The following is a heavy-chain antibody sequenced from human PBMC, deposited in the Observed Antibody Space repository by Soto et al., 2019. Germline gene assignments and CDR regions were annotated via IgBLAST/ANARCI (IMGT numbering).Heavy chain of an antibody. CDR3: ARDRLDYDILTGYPNWFDP. CDR1: GGTFSSYA. Sequence: QVQLVQSGAEVKKPGSSVKVSCKASGGTFSSYAISWVRQAPGQGLEWMGGIIPIFCTANYAQKFQGRVTITADESTSTAYMELSSHRSEDTAVYYCARDRLDYDILTGYPNWFDPWGQGTLVTVSS. V-gene: IGHV1-69*01. CDR2: IIPIFCTA. J-gene: IGHJ5*02. D-gene: IGHD3-9*01.